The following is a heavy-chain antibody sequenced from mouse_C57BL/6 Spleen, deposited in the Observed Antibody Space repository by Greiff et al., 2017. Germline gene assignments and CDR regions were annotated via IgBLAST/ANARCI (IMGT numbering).Heavy chain of an antibody. CDR1: GYTFTSYT. D-gene: IGHD1-1*01. CDR2: INPSSGYT. V-gene: IGHV1-4*01. J-gene: IGHJ2*01. CDR3: GRKGDGSSLLDY. Sequence: VQLLQSGPELARPGASVKMSCKASGYTFTSYTMHWVKQRPGQGLEWIGDINPSSGYTKYNQKFKGKATLTADKSSSTAYMQLSRLTSEDSAVYYCGRKGDGSSLLDYWGQGTTLTVSS.